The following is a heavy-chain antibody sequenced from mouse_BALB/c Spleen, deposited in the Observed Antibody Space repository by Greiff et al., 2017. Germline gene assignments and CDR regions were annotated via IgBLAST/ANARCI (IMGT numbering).Heavy chain of an antibody. D-gene: IGHD2-4*01. CDR2: ISSGGSYT. V-gene: IGHV5-9-3*01. CDR3: ARPYDYDAFYAMDY. Sequence: EVQRVESGGGLVKPGGSLKLSCAASGFTFSSYAMSWVRQTPEKRLEWVATISSGGSYTYYPDSVKGRFTISRDNAKNTLYLQMSSLRSEDTAMYYCARPYDYDAFYAMDYWGQGTSVTVSS. J-gene: IGHJ4*01. CDR1: GFTFSSYA.